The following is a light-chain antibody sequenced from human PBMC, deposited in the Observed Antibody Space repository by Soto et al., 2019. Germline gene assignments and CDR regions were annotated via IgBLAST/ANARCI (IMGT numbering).Light chain of an antibody. CDR2: DAS. CDR3: QQYNNWPSYT. CDR1: QSVSSN. V-gene: IGKV3-15*01. Sequence: EIVMTQSPATLSLSPGERATLSCRASQSVSSNLAWYQQKPGQAPRLLMYDASTRATGIPARFSGGGSGTEFTLTISSLQSEDFALYYCQQYNNWPSYTFGQGTKLEIK. J-gene: IGKJ2*01.